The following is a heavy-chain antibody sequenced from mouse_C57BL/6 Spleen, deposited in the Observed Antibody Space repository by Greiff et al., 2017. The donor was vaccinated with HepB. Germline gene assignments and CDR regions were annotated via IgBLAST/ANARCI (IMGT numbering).Heavy chain of an antibody. CDR3: ARPRYYGSSYGWFAY. Sequence: EVKLVESGGGLVKPGGSLKLSCAASGFTFSDYGMHWVRQAPEKGLEWVAYISSGSSTIYYADTVKGRFTISRDNAKNTLFLQMTSLRSEDTAMYYCARPRYYGSSYGWFAYWGQGTLVTVSA. CDR2: ISSGSSTI. CDR1: GFTFSDYG. V-gene: IGHV5-17*01. D-gene: IGHD1-1*01. J-gene: IGHJ3*01.